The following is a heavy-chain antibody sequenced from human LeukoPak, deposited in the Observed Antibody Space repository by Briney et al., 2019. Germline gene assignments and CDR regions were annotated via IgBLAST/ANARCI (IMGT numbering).Heavy chain of an antibody. Sequence: ASVKVSCKASGYTFTGYYMHWVRQAPGQGLEWMGWINPNSGGTNYAQKFQGRVTMTRDTSISTAYMELSSLRSEDTAVYYCARRGGNYPIDAFDIWGQGTMVTVSS. V-gene: IGHV1-2*02. CDR2: INPNSGGT. D-gene: IGHD4-23*01. J-gene: IGHJ3*02. CDR1: GYTFTGYY. CDR3: ARRGGNYPIDAFDI.